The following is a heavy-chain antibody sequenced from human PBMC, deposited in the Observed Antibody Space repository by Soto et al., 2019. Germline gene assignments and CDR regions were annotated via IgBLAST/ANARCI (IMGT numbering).Heavy chain of an antibody. CDR2: IVVGSGNT. D-gene: IGHD2-15*01. V-gene: IGHV1-58*02. CDR3: AADSSFVYCSGGSCLYEDAFDI. J-gene: IGHJ3*02. CDR1: GFTFTSSA. Sequence: GASVKVSCKASGFTFTSSAMQWVRQARGQRLEWIGWIVVGSGNTNYAQKFQERVTITRDMSTSTAYMELSSLRSEDTAVYYCAADSSFVYCSGGSCLYEDAFDIWGQGTMVTVSS.